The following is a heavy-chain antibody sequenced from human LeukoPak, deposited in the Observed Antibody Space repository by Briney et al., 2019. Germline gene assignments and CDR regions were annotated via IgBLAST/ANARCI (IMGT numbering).Heavy chain of an antibody. D-gene: IGHD2-2*01. Sequence: GGSLRLSCAASGFTFSSYSMNWVRQAPGKGLEWVSSISSSSSYIYYADSVKGRFTISRDNAKNSLYLQMNSLRAEDTAVYYCARDLVVVVPAATTNYYYYYGMDVWGQGTTVTVSS. J-gene: IGHJ6*02. V-gene: IGHV3-21*01. CDR1: GFTFSSYS. CDR2: ISSSSSYI. CDR3: ARDLVVVVPAATTNYYYYYGMDV.